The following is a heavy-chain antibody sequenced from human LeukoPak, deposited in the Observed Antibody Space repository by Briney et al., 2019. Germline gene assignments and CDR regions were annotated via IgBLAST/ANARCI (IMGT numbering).Heavy chain of an antibody. V-gene: IGHV4-38-2*02. Sequence: SETLSLTCTVSGYSLSSGFYWGWIRQPPGKGLEWIGEINHSGSTNYNPSLKSRVTISVDTSKNQFSLKLSSVTTADTAVYYCARVRYCRSTSCQDYWGQGTLVTVSS. D-gene: IGHD2-2*01. J-gene: IGHJ4*02. CDR2: INHSGST. CDR1: GYSLSSGFY. CDR3: ARVRYCRSTSCQDY.